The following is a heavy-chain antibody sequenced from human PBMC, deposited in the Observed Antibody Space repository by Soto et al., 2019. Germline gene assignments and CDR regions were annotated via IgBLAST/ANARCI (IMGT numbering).Heavy chain of an antibody. Sequence: EVQLVESGGGLVQPGGSLRLSCAASGFTISSYWMLWVRQAPGMGLVWVSRISPDGRSTSYADSMKGRFTTSRDNAKNTLYLQMNSLRAEDTAVYYCAIFEGITPYITLAGAFDIWGQGTIVTVSS. CDR3: AIFEGITPYITLAGAFDI. J-gene: IGHJ3*02. V-gene: IGHV3-74*01. CDR1: GFTISSYW. CDR2: ISPDGRST. D-gene: IGHD3-16*01.